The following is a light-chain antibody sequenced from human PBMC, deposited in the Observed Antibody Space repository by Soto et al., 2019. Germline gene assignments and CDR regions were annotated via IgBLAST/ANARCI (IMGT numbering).Light chain of an antibody. V-gene: IGKV4-1*01. CDR3: QQYYTTPLP. CDR2: WAS. J-gene: IGKJ4*01. CDR1: QSLLYDSNTKNY. Sequence: DLMVSQSPASLAASLGERATINCKSSQSLLYDSNTKNYLVWYQQKPGQPPKLLIYWASTRETGVPDRFSGSGSGTDFTLTISSLQAEDFAVYYCQQYYTTPLPFGGGTKVDIK.